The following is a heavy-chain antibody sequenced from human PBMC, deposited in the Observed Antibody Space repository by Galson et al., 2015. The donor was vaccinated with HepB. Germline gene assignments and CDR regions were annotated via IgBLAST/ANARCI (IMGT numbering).Heavy chain of an antibody. CDR1: GYTFTSYD. V-gene: IGHV1-8*01. CDR2: MNPNSGNT. Sequence: SVKVSCKASGYTFTSYDINWVRQATGQGLEWMGWMNPNSGNTGYVQKFQGRVTMTRNTSISTAYMELSSLRSEDTAVYYCARAGGHYDFWSGYYTGYYYYGLDVWGQGTTVTVSS. J-gene: IGHJ6*02. D-gene: IGHD3-3*01. CDR3: ARAGGHYDFWSGYYTGYYYYGLDV.